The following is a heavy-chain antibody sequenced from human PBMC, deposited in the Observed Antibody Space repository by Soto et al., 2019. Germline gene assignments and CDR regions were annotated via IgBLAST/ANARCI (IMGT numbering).Heavy chain of an antibody. V-gene: IGHV5-51*01. D-gene: IGHD4-4*01. Sequence: GESLKISCKDSGFSFASSWIGWVRQMPGKGLEWMGVIYPGDSDTRYGPSFQGQVTISADKSISTAYLQWSSLKASDTAMYYCARGDYRVLEFWGQGTLVTVSS. J-gene: IGHJ4*02. CDR2: IYPGDSDT. CDR1: GFSFASSW. CDR3: ARGDYRVLEF.